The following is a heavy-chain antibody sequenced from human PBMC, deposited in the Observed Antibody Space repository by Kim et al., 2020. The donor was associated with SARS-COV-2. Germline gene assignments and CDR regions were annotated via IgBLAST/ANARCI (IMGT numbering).Heavy chain of an antibody. Sequence: ASVKVSCKASGYTFTSYAMHWVRQAPGQRLEWMGWINAGNGNTKYSQKFQGRVTITRDTSASTAYMELSSLRSEDTAVYYCARGDILTGYYKGLRGAGYWGQGTLVTVSS. D-gene: IGHD3-9*01. J-gene: IGHJ4*02. V-gene: IGHV1-3*01. CDR1: GYTFTSYA. CDR2: INAGNGNT. CDR3: ARGDILTGYYKGLRGAGY.